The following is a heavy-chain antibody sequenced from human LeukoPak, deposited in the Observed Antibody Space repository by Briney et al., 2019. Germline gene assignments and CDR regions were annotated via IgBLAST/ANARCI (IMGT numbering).Heavy chain of an antibody. CDR1: GGSISSGSYY. J-gene: IGHJ4*02. V-gene: IGHV4-61*02. Sequence: PSQTLSLTCTVSGGSISSGSYYWSWIRHPAGKGLEWIGRIYTSGSTNYNPSLKSRVTVFVDTCRNQVFLNQNSVTAADTAVYYCATHDGADYWGQGTLVTVSS. CDR2: IYTSGST. CDR3: ATHDGADY. D-gene: IGHD3-10*01.